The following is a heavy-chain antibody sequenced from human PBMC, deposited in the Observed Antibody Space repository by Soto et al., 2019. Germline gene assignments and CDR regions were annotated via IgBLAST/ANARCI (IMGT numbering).Heavy chain of an antibody. CDR2: IKHSGTT. J-gene: IGHJ4*01. V-gene: IGHV4-34*01. Sequence: QVQLQQSGAGLLKPSETLSLTCAVYGGSFSGYYWSWIRQPPGKGLEWVGEIKHSGTTKYNPSLTSQNTITVDTSQIHCSLELSSVTAAGAAVYYCARGSEGEFDVWGQGTLVTVSS. CDR1: GGSFSGYY. CDR3: ARGSEGEFDV.